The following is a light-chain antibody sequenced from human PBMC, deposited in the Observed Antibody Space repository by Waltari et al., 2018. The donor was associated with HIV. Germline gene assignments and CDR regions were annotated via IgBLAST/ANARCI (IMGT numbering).Light chain of an antibody. CDR2: EVS. CDR1: SSDVGGYNY. V-gene: IGLV2-14*01. CDR3: SSYTSSSTVV. J-gene: IGLJ2*01. Sequence: PGQSITISCTGTSSDVGGYNYVSWYQQHPGKAPKLMIYEVSNRPSGVSNRFSGSKSGNTASLTISGLQAEVEADYYCSSYTSSSTVVFGGGTKLTVL.